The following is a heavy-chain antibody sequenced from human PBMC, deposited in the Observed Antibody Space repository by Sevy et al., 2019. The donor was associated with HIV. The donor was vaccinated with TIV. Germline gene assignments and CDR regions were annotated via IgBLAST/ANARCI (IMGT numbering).Heavy chain of an antibody. CDR3: AKDFSYGGNSWNFDF. CDR2: VSGNDGST. J-gene: IGHJ4*02. D-gene: IGHD4-17*01. V-gene: IGHV3-23*01. CDR1: GFIFSNFA. Sequence: GGSLRLSCAASGFIFSNFALSWVRQAPGRGLEWVSAVSGNDGSTYYAASVKGRFTISRDISENRLYLQMNSLSAEDTAVYYCAKDFSYGGNSWNFDFWGQGTLVTVSS.